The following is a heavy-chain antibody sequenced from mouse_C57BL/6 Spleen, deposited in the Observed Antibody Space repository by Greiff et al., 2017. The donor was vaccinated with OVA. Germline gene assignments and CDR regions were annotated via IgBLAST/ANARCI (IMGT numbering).Heavy chain of an antibody. J-gene: IGHJ2*01. D-gene: IGHD1-1*01. CDR2: ISSGGSYT. CDR1: GFTFSSYG. Sequence: EVKLMESGGDLVKPGGSLKLSCAASGFTFSSYGMSWVRQTPDKRLEWVATISSGGSYTYYPDSVKGRFTISRDNAKNTLYLQMSSLKSEDTAMYYCARDYGSYFDYWGQGTTLTVSS. V-gene: IGHV5-6*01. CDR3: ARDYGSYFDY.